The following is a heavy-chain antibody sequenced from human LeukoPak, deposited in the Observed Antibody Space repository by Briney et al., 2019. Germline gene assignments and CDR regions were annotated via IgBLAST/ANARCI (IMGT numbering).Heavy chain of an antibody. CDR3: AAPGGNTYCGADCLKHAFDI. J-gene: IGHJ3*02. D-gene: IGHD2-21*02. CDR1: GFTFSDYY. CDR2: ISSSGSTI. Sequence: GGSLRLSCAASGFTFSDYYMNWIRQAPGKGLEWVSYISSSGSTIYYADSVKGRFAISRDNGKKSLYLQMNSLRVEDTAMYYCAAPGGNTYCGADCLKHAFDIWGQGTMVTVSS. V-gene: IGHV3-11*01.